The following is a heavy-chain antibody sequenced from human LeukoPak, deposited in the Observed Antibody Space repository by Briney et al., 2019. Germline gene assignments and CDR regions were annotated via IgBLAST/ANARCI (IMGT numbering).Heavy chain of an antibody. Sequence: GGSLRLSCAASGITFSSYGMSWVRQGPGKGLEWVSAISVSGNTYHADSVKGRFTISRDSYKNTLYLQMKSLRAEDAAVYYCAKAPVTTCSGAYCYPFDYWGQGTLVTVSS. D-gene: IGHD2-15*01. CDR3: AKAPVTTCSGAYCYPFDY. CDR2: ISVSGNT. V-gene: IGHV3-23*01. J-gene: IGHJ4*02. CDR1: GITFSSYG.